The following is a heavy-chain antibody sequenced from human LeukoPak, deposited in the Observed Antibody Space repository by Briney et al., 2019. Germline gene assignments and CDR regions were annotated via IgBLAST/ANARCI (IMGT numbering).Heavy chain of an antibody. CDR1: GGTFSSYA. CDR3: ARGPSYYYYMDV. J-gene: IGHJ6*03. CDR2: IIPIFGTA. Sequence: SVKVSCKASGGTFSSYAISWVRQAPGQGLEWMGGIIPIFGTANYAQKFQGRVTITTDESTSTAYMELSSLRSEDTAVYYCARGPSYYYYMDVWDKGTTVTVSS. V-gene: IGHV1-69*05.